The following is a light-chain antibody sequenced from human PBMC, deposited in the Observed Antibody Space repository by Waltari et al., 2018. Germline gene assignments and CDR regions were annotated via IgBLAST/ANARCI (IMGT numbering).Light chain of an antibody. CDR3: LKKNSYPWT. J-gene: IGKJ1*01. Sequence: DIQMTQSPSSLSASVGDTVTITCRASQGISSYLNCFQQKPGKAPTLLIYAATTLQSGVPSRFSGSGSGTEFTRTISSLQPEDVAAYYCLKKNSYPWTFGQGTKVEIK. CDR2: AAT. CDR1: QGISSY. V-gene: IGKV1-17*01.